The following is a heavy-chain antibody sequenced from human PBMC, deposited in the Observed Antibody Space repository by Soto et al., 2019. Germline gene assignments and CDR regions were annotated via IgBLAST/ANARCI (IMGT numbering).Heavy chain of an antibody. J-gene: IGHJ3*02. D-gene: IGHD3-3*01. CDR2: INPATGAA. Sequence: QLHLVQSGAVVKKPGASVTVSCSASGYPVTAYYMHWVRQAPGRGLERMGGINPATGAAKFTQTFQGRVTMTREATTSTFFRELSGPTSEEPAGFYIASGGGVGVAGSAAFDMWGQGTLVTVSS. CDR1: GYPVTAYY. CDR3: ASGGGVGVAGSAAFDM. V-gene: IGHV1-2*02.